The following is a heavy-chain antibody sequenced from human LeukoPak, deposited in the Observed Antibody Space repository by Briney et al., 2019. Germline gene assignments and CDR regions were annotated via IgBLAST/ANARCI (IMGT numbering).Heavy chain of an antibody. V-gene: IGHV1-69*04. CDR3: ARESPQHSSSRDNWFDP. Sequence: ASVKVSCKASGGTFSSYAISWVRQAPGQGLEWMGRIIPILGIANYAQKLQGRVTMTTDTSTSTAYMELRSLRSDDTAVYYCARESPQHSSSRDNWFDPWGQGTLVTVSS. CDR2: IIPILGIA. J-gene: IGHJ5*02. D-gene: IGHD6-13*01. CDR1: GGTFSSYA.